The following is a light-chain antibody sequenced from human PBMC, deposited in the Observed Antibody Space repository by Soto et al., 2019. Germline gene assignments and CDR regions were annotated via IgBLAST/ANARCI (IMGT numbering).Light chain of an antibody. CDR1: QSISSW. J-gene: IGKJ1*01. Sequence: DIQMTQSPSTLSASVGDRVTITCRASQSISSWLAWYQQKPGKAPKLLIYKASSLESGVPSRFSGSGSGTEFTLTSSSLQTDDFSTYYCQQYNSYSPWTVGQGTKVAIK. CDR2: KAS. V-gene: IGKV1-5*03. CDR3: QQYNSYSPWT.